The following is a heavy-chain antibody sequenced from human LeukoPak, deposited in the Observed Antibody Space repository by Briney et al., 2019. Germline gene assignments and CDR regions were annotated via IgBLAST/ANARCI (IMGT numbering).Heavy chain of an antibody. CDR1: GFTFGSFW. CDR3: ARAVSIVVVPAAIPNAFDI. CDR2: IKQDGSER. V-gene: IGHV3-7*01. Sequence: GGSLRLSCAASGFTFGSFWMSWVRQAPGKGLEWVANIKQDGSERYYVDSVKGRFTISRDNAKNSLYLQMNSLRAEDTAVYYCARAVSIVVVPAAIPNAFDIWGQGTMVTVSS. D-gene: IGHD2-2*02. J-gene: IGHJ3*02.